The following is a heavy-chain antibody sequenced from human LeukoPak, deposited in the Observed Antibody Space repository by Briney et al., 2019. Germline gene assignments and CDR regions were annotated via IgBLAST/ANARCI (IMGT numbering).Heavy chain of an antibody. J-gene: IGHJ6*03. Sequence: SVKVSCKASGGTFSSSAISWVRQAPGQGLEWMGGIIPIFGTANYAQKFQGRVTITTDESTSTAYMELSSLRSEDTAVYYRATLKRGGYYYYYMDVWGKGTTVTVSS. D-gene: IGHD3-10*01. V-gene: IGHV1-69*05. CDR3: ATLKRGGYYYYYMDV. CDR2: IIPIFGTA. CDR1: GGTFSSSA.